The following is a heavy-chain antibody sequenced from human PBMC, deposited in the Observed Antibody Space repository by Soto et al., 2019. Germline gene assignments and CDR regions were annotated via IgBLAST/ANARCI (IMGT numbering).Heavy chain of an antibody. J-gene: IGHJ6*03. D-gene: IGHD6-6*01. CDR2: INSDGSST. CDR3: ARGSKQLVHFYYYMDV. CDR1: GFTFSSYW. V-gene: IGHV3-74*01. Sequence: GGSLRLSCAASGFTFSSYWMHWVRQAPGKGLVWVSRINSDGSSTSYADSVKGRFTISRDNAKNTLYLQMNSLRAEDTAVYYCARGSKQLVHFYYYMDVWGKGTTVTVSS.